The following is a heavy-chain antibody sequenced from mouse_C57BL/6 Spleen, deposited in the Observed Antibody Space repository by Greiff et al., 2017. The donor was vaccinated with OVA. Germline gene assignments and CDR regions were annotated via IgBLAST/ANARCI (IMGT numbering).Heavy chain of an antibody. J-gene: IGHJ4*01. CDR1: GYTFTDYY. D-gene: IGHD1-1*01. CDR3: ARGQAYYYGSEGYYYAMDY. CDR2: IYPGSGNT. Sequence: QVQLQQSGAELVRPGASVKLSCKASGYTFTDYYINWVKQRPGQGLEWIARIYPGSGNTYYNEKFKGKATLTAEKSSSTAYMQLSSLTSEDSAVYFCARGQAYYYGSEGYYYAMDYWGQGTSVTVSS. V-gene: IGHV1-76*01.